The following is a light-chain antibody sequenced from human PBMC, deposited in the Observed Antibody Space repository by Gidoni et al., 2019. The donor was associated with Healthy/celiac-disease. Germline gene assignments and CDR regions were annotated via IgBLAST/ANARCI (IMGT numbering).Light chain of an antibody. CDR1: QSVSSY. J-gene: IGKJ4*01. Sequence: EIVLTQSPATLYLSPGDRATLSCRASQSVSSYLAWYQQKPGQAPRLLIYDASNRATGIPARFSGSGSGTDFTLTISSLEPEDFAVYYCQQRSNWPLTFGGGTKVEI. V-gene: IGKV3-11*01. CDR2: DAS. CDR3: QQRSNWPLT.